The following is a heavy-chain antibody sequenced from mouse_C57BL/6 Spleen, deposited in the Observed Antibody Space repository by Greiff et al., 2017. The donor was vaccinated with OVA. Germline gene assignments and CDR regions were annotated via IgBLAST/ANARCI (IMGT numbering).Heavy chain of an antibody. CDR2: IYPGDGDT. Sequence: VQLQQSGPELVKPGASVKISCKASGYAFSSSWMNWVKQRPGKGLEWIGRIYPGDGDTNYNGKFKGKATLTADKSSSTAYMQLSSLTSEDSAVYFCACPIYYDYDAWFAYWGQGTLVTVSA. J-gene: IGHJ3*01. CDR3: ACPIYYDYDAWFAY. D-gene: IGHD2-4*01. CDR1: GYAFSSSW. V-gene: IGHV1-82*01.